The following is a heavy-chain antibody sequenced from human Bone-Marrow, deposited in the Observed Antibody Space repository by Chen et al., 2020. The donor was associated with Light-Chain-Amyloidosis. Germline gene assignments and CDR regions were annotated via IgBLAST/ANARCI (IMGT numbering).Heavy chain of an antibody. CDR3: ARVGSYDSSGYYFYYFDY. CDR2: ISSSGSTI. D-gene: IGHD3-22*01. CDR1: GFTFSSYE. Sequence: EVQLVESGGGLVQPGGSLRISCAASGFTFSSYEMNWVRQAPGKGLEWVSYISSSGSTIYYADSVKGRFTISRDNAKNSLYLQMNSLRAEDTAVYYCARVGSYDSSGYYFYYFDYWGQGTLVTVSS. V-gene: IGHV3-48*03. J-gene: IGHJ4*02.